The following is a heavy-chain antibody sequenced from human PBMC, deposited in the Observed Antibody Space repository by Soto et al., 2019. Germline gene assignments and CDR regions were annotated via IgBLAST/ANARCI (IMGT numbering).Heavy chain of an antibody. CDR3: ARVMGYCSSNSCYRTYYYMDV. Sequence: SETLSLTCAFYGGSFSGYYWSLIRQPPGEGLEWIGEIIHSGSTNYNPSLKSRVTISVDMSKNQFSLKLSSVTAADTAVYYCARVMGYCSSNSCYRTYYYMDVWGKGTTVTVSS. CDR1: GGSFSGYY. CDR2: IIHSGST. J-gene: IGHJ6*03. D-gene: IGHD2-2*01. V-gene: IGHV4-34*12.